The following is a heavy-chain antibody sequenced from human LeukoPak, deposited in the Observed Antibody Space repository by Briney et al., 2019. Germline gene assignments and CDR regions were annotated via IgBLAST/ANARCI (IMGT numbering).Heavy chain of an antibody. CDR3: ARGPFSSSPNWFDP. V-gene: IGHV4-4*07. J-gene: IGHJ5*02. Sequence: SETLSLTSTDPVGSISTSYWSWIRQPAGKGLEWLGRIYTTGSTNYNPSLKSPVTMSVVTSKNQSSLKMNSVTGADTAVYYCARGPFSSSPNWFDPWGQGPLVSVSS. D-gene: IGHD3-3*02. CDR2: IYTTGST. CDR1: VGSISTSY.